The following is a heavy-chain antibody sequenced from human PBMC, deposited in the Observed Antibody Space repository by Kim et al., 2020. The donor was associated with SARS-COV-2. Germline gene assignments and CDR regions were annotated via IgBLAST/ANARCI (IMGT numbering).Heavy chain of an antibody. D-gene: IGHD2-21*01. Sequence: GGSLRLSCEASGFTFDDYSMHWVRQVPGKGLEWVSLINHYGIKYYTDSVKGRFAISRDNSKNSQYLQMNSLTPADTALYYCCKDKHIAENFGGVDGGLD. J-gene: IGHJ4*01. CDR1: GFTFDDYS. V-gene: IGHV3-43*01. CDR3: CKDKHIAENFGGVDGGLD. CDR2: INHYGIK.